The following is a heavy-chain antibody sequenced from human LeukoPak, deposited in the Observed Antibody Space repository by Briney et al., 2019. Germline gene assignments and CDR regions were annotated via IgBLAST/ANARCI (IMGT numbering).Heavy chain of an antibody. Sequence: GGSLRLSCAASGFIFSNYAMSWVRRAPGKGLEWVSVISGSGGDTFYADSVKGRLAISRDDSRSTLYLQMNSLRAEDTAVYYCAKGGGSSRYAQLYYWGQGTLVTVSS. J-gene: IGHJ4*02. CDR2: ISGSGGDT. CDR1: GFIFSNYA. D-gene: IGHD2-15*01. V-gene: IGHV3-23*01. CDR3: AKGGGSSRYAQLYY.